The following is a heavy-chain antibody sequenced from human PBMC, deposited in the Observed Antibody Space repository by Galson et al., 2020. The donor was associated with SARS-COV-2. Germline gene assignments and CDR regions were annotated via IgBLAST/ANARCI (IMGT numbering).Heavy chain of an antibody. J-gene: IGHJ6*03. CDR3: ARGASGSYGYYYYMDV. CDR1: GYSISSGYY. Sequence: SETLSLTCTVSGYSISSGYYWGWIRQPPGKGLAWIGSIYHSGSTYYNPSLKSRVTISVDTSKNQFSLKLSSVTAADTAVYYCARGASGSYGYYYYMDVWGKGTTVTVSS. V-gene: IGHV4-38-2*02. D-gene: IGHD1-26*01. CDR2: IYHSGST.